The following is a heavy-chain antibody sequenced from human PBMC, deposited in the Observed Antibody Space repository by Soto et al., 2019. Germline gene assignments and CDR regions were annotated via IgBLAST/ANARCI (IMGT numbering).Heavy chain of an antibody. CDR2: IRSKANSYAT. CDR3: TRQSAGSLGDYYDSVDYYYYGMDV. D-gene: IGHD3-22*01. V-gene: IGHV3-73*01. J-gene: IGHJ6*02. Sequence: GGSLRLSCAASGFTFSGSAMHWVRQASGKGLEWVGRIRSKANSYATAYAASVKGRFTISRDDSKKTAYLQMNSLKTEDTAVYYCTRQSAGSLGDYYDSVDYYYYGMDVWGQGTTVTVSS. CDR1: GFTFSGSA.